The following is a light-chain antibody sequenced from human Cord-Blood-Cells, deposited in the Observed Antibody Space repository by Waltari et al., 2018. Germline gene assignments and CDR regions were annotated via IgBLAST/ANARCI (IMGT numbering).Light chain of an antibody. CDR1: RSHLGGFNY. CDR2: EVS. CDR3: SSYTSSSTLV. Sequence: QSALPQPASASGSPGQPLPISCSGTRSHLGGFNYVSWYQQHPGKAPKLMIYEVSNRPSGVSNRFSGSKSGNTASLTISGLQAEDEADYYCSSYTSSSTLVFGTGTKVTVL. J-gene: IGLJ1*01. V-gene: IGLV2-14*01.